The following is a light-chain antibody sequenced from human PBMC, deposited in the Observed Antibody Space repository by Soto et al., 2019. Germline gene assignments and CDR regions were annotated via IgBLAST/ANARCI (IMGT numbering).Light chain of an antibody. V-gene: IGKV1-39*01. J-gene: IGKJ4*01. CDR2: AAS. Sequence: DMQMTQSPSSLSASVGDRVTITCRASQSISSYLNWYQQKPGKAPKLLIYAASSLQSGVPSRFSGSGSGTDFTLTISSLQPEDFATYYCQQSYSTPQLSFGGGTK. CDR3: QQSYSTPQLS. CDR1: QSISSY.